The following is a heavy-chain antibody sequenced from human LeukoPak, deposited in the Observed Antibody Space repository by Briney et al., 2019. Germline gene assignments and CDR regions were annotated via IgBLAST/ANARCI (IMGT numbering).Heavy chain of an antibody. CDR3: AKGYYGVPAGISALDY. D-gene: IGHD2-2*01. J-gene: IGHJ4*02. Sequence: GGSLRLSCAASGFTFSSYAMSWVRQAPGKGLEWVSGVSGSGGSTYYADSVKGRCTISRDNSKNTLYLQMNSLRAEDTAVYYCAKGYYGVPAGISALDYWGQGTLVTVSS. CDR2: VSGSGGST. CDR1: GFTFSSYA. V-gene: IGHV3-23*01.